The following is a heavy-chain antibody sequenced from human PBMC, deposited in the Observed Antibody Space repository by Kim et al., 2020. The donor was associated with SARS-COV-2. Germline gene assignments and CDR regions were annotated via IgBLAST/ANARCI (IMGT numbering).Heavy chain of an antibody. CDR3: ARRRFDAFDI. J-gene: IGHJ3*02. CDR2: T. Sequence: TTYNPSLKSRVTISVDTSKTQFSLTLSSVTAADTAVYYCARRRFDAFDIWGQATMLAVSS. V-gene: IGHV4-61*07.